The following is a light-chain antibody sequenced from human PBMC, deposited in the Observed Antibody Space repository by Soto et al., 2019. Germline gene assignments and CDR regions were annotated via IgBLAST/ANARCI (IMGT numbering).Light chain of an antibody. CDR3: SSYAGSSNV. J-gene: IGLJ1*01. V-gene: IGLV2-8*01. CDR2: EVN. CDR1: SSDVGGYNY. Sequence: QSVLTQPPSASGSPGQSVAISCTGTSSDVGGYNYVSWCQQHPGKAPKLMIYEVNKRPSGVPDRFSGSKSGNTASLTVSGLQAEDEADYYCSSYAGSSNVFGTGTKVTV.